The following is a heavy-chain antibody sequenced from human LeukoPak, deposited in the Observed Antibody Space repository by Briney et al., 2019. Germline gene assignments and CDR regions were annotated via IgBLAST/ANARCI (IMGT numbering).Heavy chain of an antibody. CDR3: TRVGYIDEGIDY. CDR2: ISYDGSNK. J-gene: IGHJ4*02. CDR1: GFTFSSYG. D-gene: IGHD5-24*01. V-gene: IGHV3-30*03. Sequence: GRSLRLSCAASGFTFSSYGMHWVRQAPGKGLEWVAVISYDGSNKYYADSVKGRFTISRDNSKNTLYLQMNSLRAEDTAIYYCTRVGYIDEGIDYWGQGTLVTVSS.